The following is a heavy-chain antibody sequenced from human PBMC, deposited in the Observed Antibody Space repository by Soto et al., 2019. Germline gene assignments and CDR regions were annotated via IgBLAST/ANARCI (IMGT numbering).Heavy chain of an antibody. J-gene: IGHJ4*02. V-gene: IGHV4-59*01. CDR1: GGSISSYY. CDR3: ARGFYGDYRFDY. D-gene: IGHD4-17*01. Sequence: SETLSLTCTVSGGSISSYYWSWIRQPPGKGLEWIGYIYYSGSTNYNPSLKSRVTISVDTSKNQFSLKLSSVTAADTAVYYCARGFYGDYRFDYWGQGTLVTVSS. CDR2: IYYSGST.